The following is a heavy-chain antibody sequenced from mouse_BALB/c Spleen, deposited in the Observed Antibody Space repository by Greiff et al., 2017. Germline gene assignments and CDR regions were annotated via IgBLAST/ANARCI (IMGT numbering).Heavy chain of an antibody. D-gene: IGHD1-1*01. CDR1: GFTFSSYG. Sequence: DVKLVESGGGLVQPGGSLKLSCAASGFTFSSYGMSWVRQTPDKRLELVATINSNGGSTYYPDSVKGRFTISRDNAKNTLYLQMSSLKSEDTAMYYCARRGAHYYGSSYGAMDYWGQGTSVTVSA. J-gene: IGHJ4*01. V-gene: IGHV5-6-3*01. CDR2: INSNGGST. CDR3: ARRGAHYYGSSYGAMDY.